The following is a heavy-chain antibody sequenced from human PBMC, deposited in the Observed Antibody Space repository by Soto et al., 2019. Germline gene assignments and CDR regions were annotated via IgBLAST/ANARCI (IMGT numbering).Heavy chain of an antibody. D-gene: IGHD3-16*01. CDR1: GFTFSSYW. V-gene: IGHV3-7*05. CDR3: ARVMIMSKLGPGAFDI. J-gene: IGHJ3*02. CDR2: IKQDGSEK. Sequence: EVQLVESGGGLVQPGGSLRLSCAASGFTFSSYWMSWVRQAPGKGLEWVANIKQDGSEKYYVDSVKGRFTISRDNAKNSLYLQMNRLRAEDTAVYYSARVMIMSKLGPGAFDIWGQGTMVTVSS.